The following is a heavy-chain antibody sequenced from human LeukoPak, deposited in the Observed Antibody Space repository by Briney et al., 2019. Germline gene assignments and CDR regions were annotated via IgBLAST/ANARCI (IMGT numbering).Heavy chain of an antibody. CDR1: GFTFSSYA. CDR2: ISGSGGST. V-gene: IGHV3-23*01. CDR3: AKGRLALRSIDY. D-gene: IGHD3-3*01. Sequence: GGSLRLSCAASGFTFSSYAMSWVRQAPGKGLEWVSAISGSGGSTYYADSVKGRFTIPRDNSKNTLYLQMNSLRAEDTAVYYCAKGRLALRSIDYWGQGTLVTVSS. J-gene: IGHJ4*02.